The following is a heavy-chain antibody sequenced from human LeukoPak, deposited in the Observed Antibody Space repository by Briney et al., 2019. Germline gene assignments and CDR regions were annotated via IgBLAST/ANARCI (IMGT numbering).Heavy chain of an antibody. Sequence: PGRSLRLSCAASGFTFSSYAMHWVRQAPGKGLEWVAVISYDGSNKCYADSVKGRFTISRDNSKNTLYLQMNSLRAEDTAVYYCARSGIQLWTGYFDYWGQGTLVTVSS. CDR3: ARSGIQLWTGYFDY. CDR1: GFTFSSYA. V-gene: IGHV3-30-3*01. D-gene: IGHD5-18*01. J-gene: IGHJ4*02. CDR2: ISYDGSNK.